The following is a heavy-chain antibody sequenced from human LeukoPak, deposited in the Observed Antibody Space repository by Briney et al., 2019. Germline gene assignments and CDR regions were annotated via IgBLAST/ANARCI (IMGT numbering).Heavy chain of an antibody. CDR2: ITGSDGSS. Sequence: GGSLRLSCVASGFTFTNYAMSWVRQAPGKGLEWVSAITGSDGSSYYADSVKGRFTISRDNSKNTLYLQVNSLRAEDTAVYYCAKWGDYDILAGYYVPDYWGQGTLVTVSS. CDR3: AKWGDYDILAGYYVPDY. V-gene: IGHV3-23*01. CDR1: GFTFTNYA. D-gene: IGHD3-9*01. J-gene: IGHJ4*02.